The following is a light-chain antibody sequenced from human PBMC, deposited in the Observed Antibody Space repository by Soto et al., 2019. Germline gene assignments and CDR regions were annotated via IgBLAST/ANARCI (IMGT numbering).Light chain of an antibody. CDR3: QHYVNWPRT. CDR1: QGIGDT. J-gene: IGKJ4*01. CDR2: DTS. V-gene: IGKV3-15*01. Sequence: EIVLTQSPGTLSLSPGEGATLSCRASQGIGDTLAWYQQKPGQAPRLLIYDTSIRATGVPARFSGSRSGAEFTLTISSLQSEDFAVYYCQHYVNWPRTFGGGTKVDIK.